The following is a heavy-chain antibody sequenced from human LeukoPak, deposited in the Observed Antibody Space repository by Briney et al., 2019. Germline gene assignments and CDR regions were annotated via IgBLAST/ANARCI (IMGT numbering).Heavy chain of an antibody. CDR2: ISYDGSDK. Sequence: PGGSLRLSCAASGFTFSSYAMHWVRQAPGKGLEWVAVISYDGSDKFYADSVKGRFTISRDNSKNTLYLQINSLRPEDTAVYYCARVDWQQLYSGYYFDYWGQGTLVTVSS. CDR1: GFTFSSYA. D-gene: IGHD6-13*01. J-gene: IGHJ4*02. CDR3: ARVDWQQLYSGYYFDY. V-gene: IGHV3-30-3*01.